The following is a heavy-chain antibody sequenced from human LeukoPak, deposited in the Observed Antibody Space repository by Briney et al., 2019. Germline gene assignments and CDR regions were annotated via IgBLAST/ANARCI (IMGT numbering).Heavy chain of an antibody. Sequence: NPSETLSLTCTVSGGSISGSNYYWGWIRQPPGKGLEWIGSIFYTGSSYYNPSLKSRVTLSVDTSKDQFSLKLSSVTAADTAVYYCARDGYNTPGYWGQGILVTVSS. CDR1: GGSISGSNYY. V-gene: IGHV4-39*07. J-gene: IGHJ4*02. CDR2: IFYTGSS. CDR3: ARDGYNTPGY. D-gene: IGHD5-24*01.